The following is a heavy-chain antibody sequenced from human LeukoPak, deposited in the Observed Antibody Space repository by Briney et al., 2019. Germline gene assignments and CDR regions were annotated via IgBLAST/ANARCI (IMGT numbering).Heavy chain of an antibody. J-gene: IGHJ5*02. D-gene: IGHD3-10*01. CDR2: IYSGGST. CDR3: ARGPPYYYGSGSPPFDP. CDR1: GFTVSSNY. Sequence: PGGSLRLSCAASGFTVSSNYMSWVRQAPGKGLEWVSVIYSGGSTYYADSVKGRFTISRDNSKNTLYLQMNSLRAEDTAVYYCARGPPYYYGSGSPPFDPWGQGTLVTVSS. V-gene: IGHV3-66*01.